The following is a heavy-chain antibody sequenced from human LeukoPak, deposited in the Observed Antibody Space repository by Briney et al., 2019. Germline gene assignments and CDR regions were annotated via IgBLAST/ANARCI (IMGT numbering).Heavy chain of an antibody. CDR3: ASPRALYCSSTSCQTANGAFDI. Sequence: SVKVSRKASGGTFSSYTISWVRQAPGQGLEWMGRIIPILGIANYAQKFQGRVTITADKSTSTAYMELSSLRSEDTAVYYCASPRALYCSSTSCQTANGAFDIWGQGTMVTVSS. CDR1: GGTFSSYT. D-gene: IGHD2-2*01. CDR2: IIPILGIA. J-gene: IGHJ3*02. V-gene: IGHV1-69*02.